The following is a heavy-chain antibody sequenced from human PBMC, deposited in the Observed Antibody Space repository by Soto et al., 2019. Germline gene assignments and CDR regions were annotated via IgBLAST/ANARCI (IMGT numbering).Heavy chain of an antibody. CDR1: GFTFVTYE. J-gene: IGHJ4*01. CDR3: ARGGYYWDN. Sequence: GGSLRLSCAASGFTFVTYEMTWVRQAPGKGLEWASYIGSGGTIFYADSVKGRFTISRDNARNSLYLQMNSLRDEDTAVYYCARGGYYWDNWGRGSLVTVSS. D-gene: IGHD3-3*01. V-gene: IGHV3-48*03. CDR2: IGSGGTI.